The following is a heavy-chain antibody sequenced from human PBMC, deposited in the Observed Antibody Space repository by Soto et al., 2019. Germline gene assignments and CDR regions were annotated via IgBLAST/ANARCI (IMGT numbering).Heavy chain of an antibody. CDR2: IKQDGSEK. Sequence: GGSLRLSCAASGFTFSNYWMNWVRQAPGKGLEWVANIKQDGSEKYFVDSVKGRFTISRDNAKNSLYLQMNSLRAEDTAVYYCARDLGRTAAGYYYYYAMDVWGQGTTVTVSS. CDR1: GFTFSNYW. J-gene: IGHJ6*02. CDR3: ARDLGRTAAGYYYYYAMDV. D-gene: IGHD2-2*01. V-gene: IGHV3-7*01.